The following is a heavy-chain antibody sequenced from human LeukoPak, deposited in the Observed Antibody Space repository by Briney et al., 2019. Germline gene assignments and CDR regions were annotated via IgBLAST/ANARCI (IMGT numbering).Heavy chain of an antibody. Sequence: SVKVSCKASGFTFTSSAMQWVRQARGQRLEWIGWIVVGSGNTNYAQKFQERVTITRDMSTSTAYMELSSLRSEDTAVHYCAADLNLGNRGRLAATLFDYWGQGTLVTVSS. CDR3: AADLNLGNRGRLAATLFDY. V-gene: IGHV1-58*02. CDR2: IVVGSGNT. D-gene: IGHD2-15*01. J-gene: IGHJ4*02. CDR1: GFTFTSSA.